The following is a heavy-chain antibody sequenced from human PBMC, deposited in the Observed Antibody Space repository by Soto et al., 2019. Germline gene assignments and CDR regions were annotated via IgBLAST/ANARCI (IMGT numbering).Heavy chain of an antibody. CDR3: ARGGIPPSGYGIAYAMDV. J-gene: IGHJ6*02. D-gene: IGHD1-26*01. V-gene: IGHV4-39*01. CDR1: GVSISGSRYY. Sequence: SETLSLTCTVSGVSISGSRYYWGWIRQPPGRGLEWIGNIYYSGSTYYTPALKSRVTLSVDTSKNQFSLNLDSVTAADTAVYYCARGGIPPSGYGIAYAMDVWGQGTTVTVSS. CDR2: IYYSGST.